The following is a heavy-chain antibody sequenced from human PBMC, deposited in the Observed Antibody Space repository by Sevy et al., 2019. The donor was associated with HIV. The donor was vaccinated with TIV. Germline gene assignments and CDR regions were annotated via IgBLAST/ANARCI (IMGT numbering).Heavy chain of an antibody. D-gene: IGHD2-2*01. CDR1: GYTFKTYG. CDR2: ISAYSGDT. CDR3: ARDKPQGVVIIPGSMWGGVDY. Sequence: ASVKVSCKTFGYTFKTYGISWVRQAPGQGLEWIGWISAYSGDTNFAQKFQGRVTMTTDTSTSTAYVELSSLRSDDTAVYFCARDKPQGVVIIPGSMWGGVDYWGQGTVVTVSS. J-gene: IGHJ4*02. V-gene: IGHV1-18*01.